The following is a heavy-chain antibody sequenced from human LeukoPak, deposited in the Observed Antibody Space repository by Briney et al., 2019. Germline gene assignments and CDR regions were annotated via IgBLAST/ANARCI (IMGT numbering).Heavy chain of an antibody. J-gene: IGHJ4*02. Sequence: GGSLRLSCAASGFTFSSYAMHWVRQAPGKGLEWVAVISYDGSNKYYADSVKGRFTISRDNSKNTLYLQMNSLRAEDTAVYYCARAPGMAAAGTEGQYYFDYWGQGTLVTVSS. CDR2: ISYDGSNK. CDR1: GFTFSSYA. V-gene: IGHV3-30-3*01. CDR3: ARAPGMAAAGTEGQYYFDY. D-gene: IGHD6-13*01.